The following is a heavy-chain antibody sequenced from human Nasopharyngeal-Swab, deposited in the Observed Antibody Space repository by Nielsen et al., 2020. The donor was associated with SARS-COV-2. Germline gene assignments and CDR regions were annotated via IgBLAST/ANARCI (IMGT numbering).Heavy chain of an antibody. CDR3: AREKAVAGIGGYHYYGMDV. CDR1: GFTVSSNY. V-gene: IGHV3-53*05. CDR2: IYSGGST. D-gene: IGHD6-19*01. Sequence: GESLKISCAASGFTVSSNYMSWVRQAPGKGLEWVSVIYSGGSTYYIDSVKGRFTVSRDNSRNTLYLQMNSLRPEDTAVDYCAREKAVAGIGGYHYYGMDVWGQGTTVTVSS. J-gene: IGHJ6*02.